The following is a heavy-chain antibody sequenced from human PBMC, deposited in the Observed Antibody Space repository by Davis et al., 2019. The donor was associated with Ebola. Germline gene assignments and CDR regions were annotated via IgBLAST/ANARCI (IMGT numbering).Heavy chain of an antibody. CDR2: IFYTGSA. CDR3: ARHMDGDYYSDY. CDR1: GGSVSSAGYY. D-gene: IGHD2-21*02. J-gene: IGHJ4*02. Sequence: MPSETLSLTCTVSGGSVSSAGYYWSWVRQHPGKGLEWIGYIFYTGSAYYNPSLKSRVTISVDKSKKQFFLNLRSVTAADMGVYYCARHMDGDYYSDYWGQGTLVTVSS. V-gene: IGHV4-31*03.